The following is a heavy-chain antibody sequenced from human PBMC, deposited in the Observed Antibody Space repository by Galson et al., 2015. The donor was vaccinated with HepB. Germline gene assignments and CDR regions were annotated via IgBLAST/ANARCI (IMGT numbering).Heavy chain of an antibody. D-gene: IGHD6-6*01. CDR1: GFTFSSYS. V-gene: IGHV3-48*01. Sequence: SLRLSCAASGFTFSSYSMNWVRQAPGKGLEWVSYISIRSTTIYYADSVKGRFTISRDNAKNSLYLEMNSLRAEDTAVYYCARVVTAARLYLDYWGQGTLVTVSS. J-gene: IGHJ4*02. CDR2: ISIRSTTI. CDR3: ARVVTAARLYLDY.